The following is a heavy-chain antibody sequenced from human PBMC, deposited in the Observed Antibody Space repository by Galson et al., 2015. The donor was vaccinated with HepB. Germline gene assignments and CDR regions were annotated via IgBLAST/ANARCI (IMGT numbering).Heavy chain of an antibody. CDR2: IIPILGIA. J-gene: IGHJ5*02. Sequence: SVKVSCKASGGTFSSYAISWVRQAPGQGLEWMGRIIPILGIANYAQKFQGRVTITADKSTSTAYMELSSLRSEDTAVYYCARRGKGSGSFAFDLWGQGTLVTVSS. CDR3: ARRGKGSGSFAFDL. V-gene: IGHV1-69*04. CDR1: GGTFSSYA. D-gene: IGHD3-10*01.